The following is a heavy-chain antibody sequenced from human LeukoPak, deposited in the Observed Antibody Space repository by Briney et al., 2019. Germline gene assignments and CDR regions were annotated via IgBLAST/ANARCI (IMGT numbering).Heavy chain of an antibody. V-gene: IGHV3-43*02. CDR1: GFDFDDYA. CDR3: AKTGRSGTEYAEFDR. D-gene: IGHD1-26*01. J-gene: IGHJ5*02. Sequence: PGGSLRLSCAASGFDFDDYAVHWVRQPPGKVPEWVSLIHKDGTTHYAESVKGRFAISRDNSKKSLYLQINSLTTEDTALYYCAKTGRSGTEYAEFDRWGQGTLVTVSS. CDR2: IHKDGTT.